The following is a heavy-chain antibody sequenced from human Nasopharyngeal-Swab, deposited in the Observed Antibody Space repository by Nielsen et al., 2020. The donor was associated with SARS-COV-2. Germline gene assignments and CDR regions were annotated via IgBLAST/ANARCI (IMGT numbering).Heavy chain of an antibody. CDR2: ISGSGGST. J-gene: IGHJ4*02. CDR1: GFTFSSYA. Sequence: GESLKISCAASGFTFSSYAMSWVRQAPGKGLEWVSAISGSGGSTYYADSVKGRFTISRDNSKNTLYLQMNSLRAEDTAVYYCAKSFAALTTVSNFDYWGQGTLVTVPS. D-gene: IGHD4-17*01. V-gene: IGHV3-23*01. CDR3: AKSFAALTTVSNFDY.